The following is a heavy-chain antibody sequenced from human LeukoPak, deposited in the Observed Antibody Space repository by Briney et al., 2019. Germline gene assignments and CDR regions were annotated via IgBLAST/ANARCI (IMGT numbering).Heavy chain of an antibody. CDR1: GFSFGSFA. CDR2: IIGSGGTT. D-gene: IGHD1-1*01. Sequence: GGSLRLSCAASGFSFGSFAMSWVPQAPGKGLEWVSGIIGSGGTTFYADSVKGRFTISRDNSKNTLYLQMNSLRAEDTAIYYCAKKATDTYSSWYMDVWGKGTTVTVSS. J-gene: IGHJ6*03. V-gene: IGHV3-23*01. CDR3: AKKATDTYSSWYMDV.